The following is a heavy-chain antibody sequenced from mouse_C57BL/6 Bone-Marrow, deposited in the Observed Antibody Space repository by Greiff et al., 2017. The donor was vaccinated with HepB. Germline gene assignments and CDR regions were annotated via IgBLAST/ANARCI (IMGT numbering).Heavy chain of an antibody. J-gene: IGHJ3*01. V-gene: IGHV1-50*01. Sequence: VQLQQPGAELVKPGASVKLSCKASGYTFPSYWMQWVKQRPGQGLEWIGEIDPSDSYTNYNQKFKGKATLTVDKSSSTAYMQLSSLTSEDSAVYYCARGEDYYGSSGFAYWGQGTLVTVSA. CDR3: ARGEDYYGSSGFAY. CDR1: GYTFPSYW. D-gene: IGHD1-1*01. CDR2: IDPSDSYT.